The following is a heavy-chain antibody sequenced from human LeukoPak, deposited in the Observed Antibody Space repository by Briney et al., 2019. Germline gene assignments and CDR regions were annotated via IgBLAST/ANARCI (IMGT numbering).Heavy chain of an antibody. CDR2: MNPNSGNT. D-gene: IGHD6-13*01. Sequence: ASVKVSCKASGYTFTSYYMHWVRQAPGQGLEWMGWMNPNSGNTGYAQKFQGRVTITRNTSISTAYMELSSLRSEDTAVYYCARVPRIAAAGTGFDYWGQGTLVTVSS. J-gene: IGHJ4*02. V-gene: IGHV1-8*03. CDR1: GYTFTSYY. CDR3: ARVPRIAAAGTGFDY.